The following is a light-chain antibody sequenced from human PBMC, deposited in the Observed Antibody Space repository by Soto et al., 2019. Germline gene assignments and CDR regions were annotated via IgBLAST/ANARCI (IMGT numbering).Light chain of an antibody. CDR2: AAS. V-gene: IGKV1-39*01. Sequence: DIQMTQSPSSLSASVGDRVTITCRASQSISNYLNWYQQKPGKAPKLLIYAASSMQSGDPSRFSGIGSETDFALTISSLQPDDSATYYCQQCFSPLWTFGQGTKVEV. CDR3: QQCFSPLWT. CDR1: QSISNY. J-gene: IGKJ1*01.